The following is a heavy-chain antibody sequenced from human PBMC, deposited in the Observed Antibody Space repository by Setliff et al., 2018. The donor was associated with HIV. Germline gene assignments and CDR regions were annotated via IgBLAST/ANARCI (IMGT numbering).Heavy chain of an antibody. D-gene: IGHD3-16*01. V-gene: IGHV3-48*01. Sequence: GGSLRLSCAASGFTFSTYSMNWVRQAPGKGLEWISYISSSSSTIYYADSVKGRFSISRDRSRNTVSLQISSLRVEDTAMYYCGNKGGQVWGPGTQVTVSS. CDR2: ISSSSSTI. J-gene: IGHJ1*01. CDR1: GFTFSTYS. CDR3: GNKGGQV.